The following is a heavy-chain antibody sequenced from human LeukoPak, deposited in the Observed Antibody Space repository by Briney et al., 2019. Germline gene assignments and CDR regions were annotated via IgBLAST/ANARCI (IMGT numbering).Heavy chain of an antibody. Sequence: SETLSLTCAVSGGSFNGYSYTWIRQPPGKGLEWIGEIIHSGGTSYNPSLKSRLTISVDTSRKQFSLKLASVTAADTALYFCARGPLAFRRVAGIFSWGRGTQVTVSS. V-gene: IGHV4-34*01. CDR1: GGSFNGYS. D-gene: IGHD6-19*01. CDR2: IIHSGGT. J-gene: IGHJ5*02. CDR3: ARGPLAFRRVAGIFS.